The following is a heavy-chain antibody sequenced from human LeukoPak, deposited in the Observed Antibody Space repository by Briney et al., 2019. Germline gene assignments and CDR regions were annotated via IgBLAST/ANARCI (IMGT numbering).Heavy chain of an antibody. CDR1: GFTFDDYG. Sequence: GGSLRPSCAASGFTFDDYGMSWVRQAPGKGLEWVSGINWNGGSTGYADSVKGRFTISRDNAKNSLYLQMNSLRAEDTAFYYCARGYGDYDFFFNYWGQGTLVTVSS. J-gene: IGHJ4*02. V-gene: IGHV3-20*04. CDR2: INWNGGST. D-gene: IGHD4-17*01. CDR3: ARGYGDYDFFFNY.